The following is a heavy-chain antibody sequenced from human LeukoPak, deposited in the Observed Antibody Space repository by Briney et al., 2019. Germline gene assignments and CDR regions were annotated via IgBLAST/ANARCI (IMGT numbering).Heavy chain of an antibody. D-gene: IGHD1-26*01. CDR1: GFTFSSCA. Sequence: PGGSLRLSCAASGFTFSSCAMSWVRQAPGKGLEWVSAISGSGGSTYYADSVKGRITISRDNSKNTLYLQMNSLRAEDTAVYYCAKIPDRVGAQSFDYWGQGTLVTVSS. J-gene: IGHJ4*02. V-gene: IGHV3-23*01. CDR2: ISGSGGST. CDR3: AKIPDRVGAQSFDY.